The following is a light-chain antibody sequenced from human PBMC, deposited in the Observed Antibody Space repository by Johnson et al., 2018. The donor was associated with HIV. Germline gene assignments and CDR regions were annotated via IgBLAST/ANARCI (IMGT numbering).Light chain of an antibody. CDR3: GTWGNSLRTAF. V-gene: IGLV1-51*01. CDR1: SSNIGNNY. CDR2: DNN. Sequence: QSVLTQPPSVSAAPGQKVTISCSGSSSNIGNNYVSWYQQVPGTAPKLLIYDNNKRPSGIPDRFSGSKSGTSATLGITGLQTGDEADYYCGTWGNSLRTAFFVTGTRVPVL. J-gene: IGLJ1*01.